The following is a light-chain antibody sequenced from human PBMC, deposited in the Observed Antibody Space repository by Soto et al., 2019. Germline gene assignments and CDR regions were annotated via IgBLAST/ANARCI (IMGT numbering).Light chain of an antibody. CDR1: SSNIGGNS. J-gene: IGLJ1*01. CDR3: GSWDSSLSAYV. Sequence: SVLLQPPPVSAAPGQQVTISCSSHSSNIGGNSVSWYQQLPGTATTLLIYDDNKRPSGIPDRFSGSKSGTSATLGITGFQTGAEADYYCGSWDSSLSAYVFGTGTKVTVL. V-gene: IGLV1-51*01. CDR2: DDN.